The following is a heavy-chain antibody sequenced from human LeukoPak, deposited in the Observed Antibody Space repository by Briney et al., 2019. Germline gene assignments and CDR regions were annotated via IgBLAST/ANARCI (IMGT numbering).Heavy chain of an antibody. CDR1: GFTFNDYA. J-gene: IGHJ4*02. Sequence: GGSLRLSCSTSGFTFNDYAMSWVRQAPGEGLEWVSSISTSGGGLFYADSVMGRFTISRDNSRNTLYLQMDNLGAEDTAVYYCATQFRAYYFDYWGQGTLVTVSS. D-gene: IGHD2-21*01. CDR2: ISTSGGGL. V-gene: IGHV3-23*01. CDR3: ATQFRAYYFDY.